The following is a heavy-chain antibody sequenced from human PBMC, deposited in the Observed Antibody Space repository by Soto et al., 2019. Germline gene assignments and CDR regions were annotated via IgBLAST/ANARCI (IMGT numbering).Heavy chain of an antibody. Sequence: EVQLVESGGGLVQPGGSLRLSCAASGFTFSNYTMEWVRQAPGKGLDWLSSISRSSTNIFYADSVKGRFTVSRDNANNVLYLQINSLSAEDTAIYYCARDLKVAASNSYFYYGMDVWGQGTTVTVSS. V-gene: IGHV3-21*01. CDR1: GFTFSNYT. D-gene: IGHD6-19*01. CDR2: ISRSSTNI. CDR3: ARDLKVAASNSYFYYGMDV. J-gene: IGHJ6*02.